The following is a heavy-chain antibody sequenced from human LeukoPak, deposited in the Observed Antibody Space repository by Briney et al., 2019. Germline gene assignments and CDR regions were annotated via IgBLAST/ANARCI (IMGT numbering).Heavy chain of an antibody. D-gene: IGHD3-10*01. V-gene: IGHV3-21*01. J-gene: IGHJ6*03. CDR1: GFTFSSYS. CDR3: ARSSYYYGSGDFMDV. CDR2: ISSSSSYI. Sequence: GGSLRLSCAASGFTFSSYSMNWVRQAPGKGLEWVSSISSSSSYIYYADSVKGRFTISRDNAKNSLYPQMNSLRAEDTAVYYCARSSYYYGSGDFMDVWGKGTTVTVSS.